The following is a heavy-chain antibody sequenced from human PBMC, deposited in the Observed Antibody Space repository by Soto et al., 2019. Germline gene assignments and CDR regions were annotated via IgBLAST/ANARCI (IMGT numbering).Heavy chain of an antibody. Sequence: EVQLLESGGGLVQPGGSLRLSCAASKFTFTNYVLSWVRRAPVKGLEWVSAISSGGRTYYADSVKGRFTVSRDNSNNTLYLQMNNLTADDTAVYYCAKGGGSGTYRVDSWGQGTLVTVS. D-gene: IGHD3-10*01. CDR3: AKGGGSGTYRVDS. V-gene: IGHV3-23*01. J-gene: IGHJ4*02. CDR1: KFTFTNYV. CDR2: ISSGGRT.